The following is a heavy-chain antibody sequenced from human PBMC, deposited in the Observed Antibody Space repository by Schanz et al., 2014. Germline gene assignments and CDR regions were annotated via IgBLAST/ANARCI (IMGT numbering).Heavy chain of an antibody. CDR3: TKGRTFRR. D-gene: IGHD3-16*01. J-gene: IGHJ4*02. Sequence: QLMQSGSEVRKPGASVKVSCKASGYTFNNHGISWVRHAPGQGLEWMGRIIPILGITNVAQTLQGRVTMTADKSTSTVYMEVSGLRSEDTAVYYCTKGRTFRRWGQGTLVTVSS. CDR2: IIPILGIT. V-gene: IGHV1-69*04. CDR1: GYTFNNHG.